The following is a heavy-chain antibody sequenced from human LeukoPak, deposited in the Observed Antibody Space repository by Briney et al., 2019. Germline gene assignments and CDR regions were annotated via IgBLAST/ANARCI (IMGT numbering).Heavy chain of an antibody. CDR2: ISSSGSTI. CDR3: ARDKDNYGSGNHWFDP. D-gene: IGHD3-10*01. J-gene: IGHJ5*02. V-gene: IGHV3-11*01. CDR1: GFTFSDYY. Sequence: GGSLRLSCAASGFTFSDYYMSWIRQAPGKGLEWVSYISSSGSTIYYADSVKGRFTISRDNAKNSLYLQMNSLRAEDTAVYYCARDKDNYGSGNHWFDPWGQGTLVTVSS.